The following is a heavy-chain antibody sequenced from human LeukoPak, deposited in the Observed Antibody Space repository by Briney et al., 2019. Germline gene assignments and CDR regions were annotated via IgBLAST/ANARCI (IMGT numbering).Heavy chain of an antibody. V-gene: IGHV3-21*04. CDR1: GFTFSSYS. D-gene: IGHD3-10*01. CDR3: AKGHNSVRSSSNFDY. CDR2: ISSSSSYI. J-gene: IGHJ4*02. Sequence: GGSLRLSCAASGFTFSSYSMNWVRQAPGKGLEWVSSISSSSSYIYYADSVKGRFTISRDNSKNTLYLQMNSLRAEDTAVYYCAKGHNSVRSSSNFDYWGQGTLVTVSS.